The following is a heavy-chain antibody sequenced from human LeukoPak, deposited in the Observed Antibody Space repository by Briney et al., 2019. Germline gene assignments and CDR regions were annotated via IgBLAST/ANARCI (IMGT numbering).Heavy chain of an antibody. V-gene: IGHV3-30*04. CDR1: RFSVSGIT. D-gene: IGHD3-3*01. CDR2: ISSDGSND. Sequence: GGSLRLSCAASRFSVSGITMHWVRQAPGKGLEWVAVISSDGSNDYYVDSVKGRFTISRDNSKNTPFLQMNSLRAEDTAVYYCARVSRVGGPPHMDVWGQGTTVIVSS. CDR3: ARVSRVGGPPHMDV. J-gene: IGHJ6*02.